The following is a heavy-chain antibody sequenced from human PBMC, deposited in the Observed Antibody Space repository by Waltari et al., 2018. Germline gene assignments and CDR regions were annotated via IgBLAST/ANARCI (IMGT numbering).Heavy chain of an antibody. D-gene: IGHD3-3*01. Sequence: QVQLVQSGAEVKKPGASVKVSCKASGYTFTSYGINWVRQAPGQGLEWMGWIRAYKGYTNYAQKVQGRVTMTTDTSTSTAYMELRSLRSDDTAVYYCARVGDDFWSGYFDYWGQGTLVTVSS. CDR1: GYTFTSYG. J-gene: IGHJ4*02. V-gene: IGHV1-18*04. CDR2: IRAYKGYT. CDR3: ARVGDDFWSGYFDY.